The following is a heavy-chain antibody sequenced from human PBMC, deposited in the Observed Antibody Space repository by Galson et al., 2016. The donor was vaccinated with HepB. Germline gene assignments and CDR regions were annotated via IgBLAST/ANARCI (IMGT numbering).Heavy chain of an antibody. V-gene: IGHV3-33*01. D-gene: IGHD6-19*01. J-gene: IGHJ4*02. Sequence: SLRLSCAGSGFSFSTYAVHWVRQTPGKGLEWVAVIWSGAIKKYYAASVEGRFTISRDDSENTVYLQINTLRVEDTAMYYCASSIAVAGIIDYWGQGTLVTVSS. CDR3: ASSIAVAGIIDY. CDR1: GFSFSTYA. CDR2: IWSGAIKK.